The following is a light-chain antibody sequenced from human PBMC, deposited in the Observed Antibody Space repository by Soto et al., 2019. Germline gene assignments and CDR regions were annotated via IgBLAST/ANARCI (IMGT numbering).Light chain of an antibody. Sequence: DIQMTQSPSSLSASVGDRVTITCRASQSISSYLNWYQQKPGKAPKLLIYAASSLRSGVPSRFSGSVSRTDFTLTISSLQPEDFATYYCQQSYSTSTWTFGQGTKVEIK. V-gene: IGKV1-39*01. CDR3: QQSYSTSTWT. CDR1: QSISSY. CDR2: AAS. J-gene: IGKJ1*01.